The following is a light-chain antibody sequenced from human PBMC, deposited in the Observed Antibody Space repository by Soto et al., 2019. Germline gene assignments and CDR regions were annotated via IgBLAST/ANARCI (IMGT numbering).Light chain of an antibody. Sequence: DIQMTQSPPSLSASVGDRVTITCRASQSISTYLNWYQQKPGKAPKLLIYAASTLQSGVPSRFSGSGSGTDFTLIISSLQPEDFATYYCQQANSFPYTFGQGTKLEIK. CDR3: QQANSFPYT. V-gene: IGKV1-39*01. CDR1: QSISTY. CDR2: AAS. J-gene: IGKJ2*01.